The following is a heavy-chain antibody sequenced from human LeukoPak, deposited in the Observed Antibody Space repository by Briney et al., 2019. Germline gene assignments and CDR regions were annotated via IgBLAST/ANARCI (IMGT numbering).Heavy chain of an antibody. CDR1: GGSISSSSYY. CDR2: IYYSGST. CDR3: ARVAIFGPSPGSFDI. V-gene: IGHV4-61*05. J-gene: IGHJ3*02. Sequence: PSETLSLTCTVSGGSISSSSYYWGWIRQPPGKGLEWIGYIYYSGSTNYNPSLKSRVTISVDTSKNQFSLKLSSVTAADTAVYYCARVAIFGPSPGSFDIWGQGTMVTVSS. D-gene: IGHD3-3*01.